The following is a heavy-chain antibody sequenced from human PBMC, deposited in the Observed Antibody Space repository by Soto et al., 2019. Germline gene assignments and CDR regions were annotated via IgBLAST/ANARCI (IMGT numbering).Heavy chain of an antibody. CDR3: TRAGGLPATVYYYGMDV. D-gene: IGHD5-12*01. J-gene: IGHJ6*02. Sequence: GGSLRLSCTASGFTFGDYAMSWFRQAPGKGLEWVGFIRSKAYGGTTEYAASVKGRFTISRDDSKSIAYLQMNSLKTEDTAVYYCTRAGGLPATVYYYGMDVWGQGTTVTVSS. CDR1: GFTFGDYA. CDR2: IRSKAYGGTT. V-gene: IGHV3-49*03.